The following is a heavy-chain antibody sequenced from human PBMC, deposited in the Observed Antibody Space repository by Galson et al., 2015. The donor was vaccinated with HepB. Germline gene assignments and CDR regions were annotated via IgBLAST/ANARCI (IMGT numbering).Heavy chain of an antibody. V-gene: IGHV1-8*02. Sequence: SVKVSCKVSGYTFSDQYMHWVRQATGQGLEWLGWMDPNSGNTGYAQKFQGRITMTRNTSISTAYMELRSLRSEDTAVYYCARFPHSSSWDDSYYYMDVWGKGPTVTVSS. CDR1: GYTFSDQY. D-gene: IGHD6-13*01. CDR2: MDPNSGNT. CDR3: ARFPHSSSWDDSYYYMDV. J-gene: IGHJ6*03.